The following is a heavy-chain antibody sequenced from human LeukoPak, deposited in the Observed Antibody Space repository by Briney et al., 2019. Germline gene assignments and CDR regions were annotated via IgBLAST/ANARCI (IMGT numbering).Heavy chain of an antibody. CDR2: INHSGST. J-gene: IGHJ4*02. Sequence: PSETLPLTCAVYGGSFSGYYWSWIRQPPGKGLEWIGEINHSGSTNYNPSLKSRVTISVDTSKNQFSLKLSSVTAADTAFYYCARSDPYGDYPPGNYWGQGTLVAVSS. D-gene: IGHD4-17*01. CDR3: ARSDPYGDYPPGNY. CDR1: GGSFSGYY. V-gene: IGHV4-34*01.